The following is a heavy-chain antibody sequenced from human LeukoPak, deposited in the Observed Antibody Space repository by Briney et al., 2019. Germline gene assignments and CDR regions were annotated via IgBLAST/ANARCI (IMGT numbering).Heavy chain of an antibody. V-gene: IGHV1-18*01. CDR1: GGSFSSYA. D-gene: IGHD3-16*02. J-gene: IGHJ4*02. CDR3: ARGHDFVWGSYRTSFDY. CDR2: ISAYNGNT. Sequence: GASVKVSSKASGGSFSSYAISWVRQAPGQGLEWMGWISAYNGNTNYAQKFQDRVTMTTDTSTSTAYMELRSLRSDDTAVYYCARGHDFVWGSYRTSFDYWGQRTLVTVSS.